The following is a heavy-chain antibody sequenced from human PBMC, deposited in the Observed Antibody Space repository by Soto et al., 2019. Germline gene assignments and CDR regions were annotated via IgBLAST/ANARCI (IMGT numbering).Heavy chain of an antibody. V-gene: IGHV3-23*01. CDR2: VRSIGDHS. CDR1: GFTFSSYA. D-gene: IGHD2-8*01. CDR3: AKAFSDAWPNDRFGS. Sequence: DVQLLESGGDLVQPGGSLRLSCAASGFTFSSYAMNWVRQSPGKGLEWVSGVRSIGDHSYYADSVKGRFTISRDNSKNTLYLQMNSLRAEDTAVYYCAKAFSDAWPNDRFGSWGQGTLVTVSS. J-gene: IGHJ5*01.